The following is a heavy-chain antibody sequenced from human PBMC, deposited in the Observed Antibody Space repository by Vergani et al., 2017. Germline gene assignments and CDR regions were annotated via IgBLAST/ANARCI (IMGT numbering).Heavy chain of an antibody. V-gene: IGHV3-30*02. CDR2: IRYDGSNK. J-gene: IGHJ4*02. CDR3: AKDVRHIVATTRALDD. D-gene: IGHD5-12*01. Sequence: QVQLVESGGGVVQPGGSLRLSCAASGFTFSSYGMHWVRQAPGKGLERVAFIRYDGSNKYYADSVKGRFTIFKENSKNTRYLQMNSLRAEDTAVYYGAKDVRHIVATTRALDDWGEGSLVTVYS. CDR1: GFTFSSYG.